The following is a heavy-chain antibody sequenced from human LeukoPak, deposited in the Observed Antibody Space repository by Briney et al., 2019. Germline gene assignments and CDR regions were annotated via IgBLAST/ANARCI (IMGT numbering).Heavy chain of an antibody. V-gene: IGHV1-18*01. J-gene: IGHJ4*02. CDR3: ARDLTIFGGVNDPLIRGH. CDR1: GYTFTSYG. CDR2: ISAYNGNT. Sequence: GASVKVSCKASGYTFTSYGISWVRQAPGQGLEWMGWISAYNGNTNYAQKLQGRVTMTRDTSISTAYMELSRLRSDDTAVYYCARDLTIFGGVNDPLIRGHWGQGTLVTVSS. D-gene: IGHD3-3*01.